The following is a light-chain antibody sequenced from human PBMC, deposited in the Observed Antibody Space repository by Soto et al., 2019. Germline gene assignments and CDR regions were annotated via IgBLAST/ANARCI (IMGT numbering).Light chain of an antibody. Sequence: QSVLAQPASVSGSPGQSITISCTGTNSDVGGYNYVSWYQQFPGKAPKLIIHEVSNRPSGVSNRFSGSKSGDTASLTISGLQADDEADYYCSSYTSRETWVFGGGTKLTVL. V-gene: IGLV2-14*01. J-gene: IGLJ3*02. CDR2: EVS. CDR1: NSDVGGYNY. CDR3: SSYTSRETWV.